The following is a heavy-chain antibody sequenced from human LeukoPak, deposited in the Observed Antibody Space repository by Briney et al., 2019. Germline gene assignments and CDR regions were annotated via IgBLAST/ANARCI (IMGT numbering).Heavy chain of an antibody. CDR1: GGTFSSYA. CDR3: ATNPGIAVGTRGYFDY. J-gene: IGHJ4*02. D-gene: IGHD6-19*01. V-gene: IGHV1-69*04. CDR2: IIPILGIA. Sequence: SVKVSCKASGGTFSSYAISWVRQAPGQGLEWMGRIIPILGIANYAQKFQGRVTITADKSTSTAYMELSSLRSEDTAVYYCATNPGIAVGTRGYFDYWGQGTLVTVSS.